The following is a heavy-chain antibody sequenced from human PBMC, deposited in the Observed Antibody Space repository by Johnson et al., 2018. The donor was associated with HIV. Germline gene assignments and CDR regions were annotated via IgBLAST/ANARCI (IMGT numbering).Heavy chain of an antibody. J-gene: IGHJ3*02. V-gene: IGHV3-30-3*01. CDR2: IDSGGGT. Sequence: QVLLLESGGGVVQPGRSLRLSCAASGLTFSSYAMHWVRQAPGKGLEWVAVIDSGGGTKYADSVTGRFTISRDNSKNTLYLQMNSLRAEDTAVYYCARDRGAFDIWGQGTMVTVSS. CDR1: GLTFSSYA. CDR3: ARDRGAFDI.